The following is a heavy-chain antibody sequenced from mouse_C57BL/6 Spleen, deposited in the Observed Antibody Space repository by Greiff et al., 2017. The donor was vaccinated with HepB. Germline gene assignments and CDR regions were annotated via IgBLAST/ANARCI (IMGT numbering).Heavy chain of an antibody. V-gene: IGHV5-17*01. CDR2: ISSGSSTI. J-gene: IGHJ4*01. CDR1: GFTFSDYG. Sequence: VQLKESGGGLVKPGGSLKLSCAASGFTFSDYGMHWVRQAPEKGLEWVAYISSGSSTIYYADTVKGRFTISRDNAKNTLFLQMTSLRSEDTAMYYCARRDGSSPYYAMDYWGQGTSVTVSS. CDR3: ARRDGSSPYYAMDY. D-gene: IGHD1-1*01.